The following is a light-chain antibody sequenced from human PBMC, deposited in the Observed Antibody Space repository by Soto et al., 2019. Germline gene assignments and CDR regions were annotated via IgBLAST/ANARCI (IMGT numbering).Light chain of an antibody. V-gene: IGKV3-11*01. CDR3: QQRSNWPLT. J-gene: IGKJ4*01. CDR1: QSVSSS. Sequence: EIVLTQSPATLSLSPGERANLTCRASQSVSSSLAWYQQKPGQTPRLLIYDVSNRATGIPARFSGSGSGTDFTLTVSSLEPEDFAVYYCQQRSNWPLTFGGGTNVEIK. CDR2: DVS.